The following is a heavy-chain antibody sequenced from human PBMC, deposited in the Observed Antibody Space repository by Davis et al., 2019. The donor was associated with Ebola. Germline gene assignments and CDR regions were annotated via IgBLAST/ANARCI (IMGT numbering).Heavy chain of an antibody. D-gene: IGHD3-3*01. CDR2: MNPNSGNT. J-gene: IGHJ5*02. V-gene: IGHV1-8*01. Sequence: ASVKVSCKASGYTFTSYDINWVRQATGQGLEWMGWMNPNSGNTGYAQKFQGRVTMTRNTSISTAYMELSSLRSEDTAVYYCARTRGVRFLGWLLYGWFDPWGQGTLVTVSS. CDR3: ARTRGVRFLGWLLYGWFDP. CDR1: GYTFTSYD.